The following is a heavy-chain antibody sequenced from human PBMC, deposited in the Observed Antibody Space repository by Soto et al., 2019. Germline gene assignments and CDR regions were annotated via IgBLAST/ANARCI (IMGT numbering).Heavy chain of an antibody. J-gene: IGHJ4*02. Sequence: QVQLVESGGGVVQPGRSLRLSCTASGFIFSQYVMHWVRQAPGKGLEWVAIISYDATNQYYADSVRGRFTTSRDNSNNTVYLQMNRLSAEDTAVYYCAREGVSPYDFWSGYYVHWGQGTLVTVSS. CDR3: AREGVSPYDFWSGYYVH. D-gene: IGHD3-3*01. V-gene: IGHV3-30-3*01. CDR2: ISYDATNQ. CDR1: GFIFSQYV.